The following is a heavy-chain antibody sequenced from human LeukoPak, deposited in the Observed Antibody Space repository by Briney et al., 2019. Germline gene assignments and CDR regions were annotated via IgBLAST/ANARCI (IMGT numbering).Heavy chain of an antibody. V-gene: IGHV1-46*01. J-gene: IGHJ4*02. Sequence: GASVKVSCKASGYTFTSYYMHWVRQAPGQGLEWMGIINPSGGSTSYAQKFQGRVTMTRDTSTSTDYMELSSLRSEDTAVYYCAREGKYYGSGSYYIDYWGQGTLVTVSS. CDR2: INPSGGST. CDR3: AREGKYYGSGSYYIDY. CDR1: GYTFTSYY. D-gene: IGHD3-10*01.